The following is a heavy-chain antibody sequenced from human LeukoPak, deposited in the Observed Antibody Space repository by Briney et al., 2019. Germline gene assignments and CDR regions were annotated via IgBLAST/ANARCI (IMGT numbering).Heavy chain of an antibody. CDR2: ISYDGSNK. D-gene: IGHD2-2*01. CDR3: AKDPGDIVVVPASGLDP. CDR1: GFTFSSYG. Sequence: GGSLRLSCAASGFTFSSYGMHWVRQAPGKGLEWVAVISYDGSNKYYADSVKGRFTISRDNSKNTLYLQMNSLRAEDTAVYYCAKDPGDIVVVPASGLDPWGQGTLVTVSS. V-gene: IGHV3-30*18. J-gene: IGHJ5*02.